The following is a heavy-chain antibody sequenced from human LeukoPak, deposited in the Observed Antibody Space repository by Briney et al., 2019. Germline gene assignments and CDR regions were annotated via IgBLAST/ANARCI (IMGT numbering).Heavy chain of an antibody. D-gene: IGHD6-13*01. CDR1: GFTFSSYG. J-gene: IGHJ6*02. V-gene: IGHV3-30*18. CDR3: AKGLYSSSWYVGYYYYYGMDV. Sequence: GGSLRLSCAASGFTFSSYGMPWVRQAPGKGLEWVAVISYDGSNKYYADSVKGRFTISRDNSKNTLYLQMNSLRAEDTAVYYCAKGLYSSSWYVGYYYYYGMDVWGQGTTVTVSS. CDR2: ISYDGSNK.